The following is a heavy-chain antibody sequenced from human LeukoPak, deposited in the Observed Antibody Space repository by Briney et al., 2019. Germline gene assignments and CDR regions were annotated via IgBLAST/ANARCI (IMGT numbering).Heavy chain of an antibody. CDR2: INPSGGST. Sequence: ASVKVSCKASGYTFTSYYMHWVRQAPGQGLEWMGIINPSGGSTSYAEKFQGRVTMTRDTSTSTVYMELSSLRSEDTAVYYCARFTGQIDWYFDLWGRGTLVTVSS. J-gene: IGHJ2*01. D-gene: IGHD1-1*01. CDR3: ARFTGQIDWYFDL. V-gene: IGHV1-46*01. CDR1: GYTFTSYY.